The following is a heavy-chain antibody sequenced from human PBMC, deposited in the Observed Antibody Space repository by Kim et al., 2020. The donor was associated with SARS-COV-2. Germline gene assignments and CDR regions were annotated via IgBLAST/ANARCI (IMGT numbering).Heavy chain of an antibody. V-gene: IGHV4-34*01. Sequence: SETLSLTCAVYGGSLSGYYWSWIRQPPGKGLEWIGEINHSGTTNYTPSLKSRVTISVDTSNNQFSLKLNSVTAADTAVYYCARAGFDPWGQGTLVTVSP. CDR3: ARAGFDP. J-gene: IGHJ5*02. CDR1: GGSLSGYY. CDR2: INHSGTT.